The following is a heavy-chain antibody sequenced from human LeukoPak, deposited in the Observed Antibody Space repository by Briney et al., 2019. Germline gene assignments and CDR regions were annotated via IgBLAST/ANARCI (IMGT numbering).Heavy chain of an antibody. CDR2: IYSGGST. Sequence: GGSLRLSCAASGFTVSSNYMSWVRQAPGKGLEWVSVIYSGGSTYYADSVKGRFTISRDNSKSTLYLQMNSLRAEDTAVYYCAMKTGWGYFDYWGQGTLVTVSS. CDR3: AMKTGWGYFDY. D-gene: IGHD2-15*01. J-gene: IGHJ4*02. V-gene: IGHV3-66*01. CDR1: GFTVSSNY.